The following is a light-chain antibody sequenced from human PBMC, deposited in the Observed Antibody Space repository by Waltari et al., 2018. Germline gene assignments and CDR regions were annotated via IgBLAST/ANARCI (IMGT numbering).Light chain of an antibody. Sequence: DIVITQSPDPLTVSLGERSTIHCLFYMTVLYTSNKKNYLGWYQQRPGQPPKLLIYWASTRESGVPDRFSGSGSGTDFTLTISSLQAEDVAVYYCQQYFNTPYTFGPGTKLEIK. J-gene: IGKJ2*01. V-gene: IGKV4-1*01. CDR2: WAS. CDR1: MTVLYTSNKKNY. CDR3: QQYFNTPYT.